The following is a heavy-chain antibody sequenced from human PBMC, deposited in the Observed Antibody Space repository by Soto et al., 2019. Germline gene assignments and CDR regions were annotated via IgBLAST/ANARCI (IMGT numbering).Heavy chain of an antibody. J-gene: IGHJ4*02. V-gene: IGHV3-15*07. CDR1: GFTFSNAW. D-gene: IGHD2-15*01. Sequence: GGSLRLSCAASGFTFSNAWMNWVRQAPGKGLEWVGRIKSKTDGGTTDYAAPVKGRLTISRDNAKNTLYLQMNSLRAEDTAVYYCARDQGYCSGGSCYVAGYWGQGTLVTVSS. CDR3: ARDQGYCSGGSCYVAGY. CDR2: IKSKTDGGTT.